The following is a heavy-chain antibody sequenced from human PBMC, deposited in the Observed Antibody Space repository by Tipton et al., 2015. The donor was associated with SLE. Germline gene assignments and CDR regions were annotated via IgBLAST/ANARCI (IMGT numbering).Heavy chain of an antibody. CDR3: ARAEAAYYHDSSGPGY. CDR1: GFTFSSYA. CDR2: ISYDGSNK. D-gene: IGHD3-22*01. Sequence: SLRLSCAASGFTFSSYAMHWVRQAPGKGLEWVAVISYDGSNKYYADSVKGRFTISRDNSKNTLYLQMNSLRAEDTAVYYCARAEAAYYHDSSGPGYWGQGTLVTVSS. V-gene: IGHV3-30-3*01. J-gene: IGHJ4*02.